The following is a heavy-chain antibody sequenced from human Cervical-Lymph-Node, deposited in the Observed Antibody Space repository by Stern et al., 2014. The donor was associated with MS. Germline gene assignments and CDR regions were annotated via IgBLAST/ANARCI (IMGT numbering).Heavy chain of an antibody. Sequence: VQLVQSGGGLVKPGGSLRLSCAASGFVFSGYSMNWVRQAPGKGLEWVASISVTSSYIDYADSVKGRFTISRDNANNSLYLQLSGLTLEDTAVYYCARGYYLHWGRGTLVTVSS. J-gene: IGHJ4*02. CDR3: ARGYYLH. D-gene: IGHD1-26*01. CDR1: GFVFSGYS. V-gene: IGHV3-21*01. CDR2: ISVTSSYI.